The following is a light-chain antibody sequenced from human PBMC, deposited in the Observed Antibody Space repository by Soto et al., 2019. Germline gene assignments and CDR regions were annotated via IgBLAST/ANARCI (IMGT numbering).Light chain of an antibody. CDR1: SSDIGNYDY. Sequence: QSVLTQPPSASGSPGQSVTISCTGTSSDIGNYDYVSWYQHHPGNAPKLIIYEVTKRPSGVPDRFSGSKSGNTASLTVSGLQPEDETDYYCSSFAGSNNLIFGGGTKLTVL. V-gene: IGLV2-8*01. CDR2: EVT. J-gene: IGLJ2*01. CDR3: SSFAGSNNLI.